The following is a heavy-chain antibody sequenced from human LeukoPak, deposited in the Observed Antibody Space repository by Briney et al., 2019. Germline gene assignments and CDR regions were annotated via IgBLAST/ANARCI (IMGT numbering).Heavy chain of an antibody. Sequence: PGGSLRLSCAASGFTLSSYNMKWVRQAPGKGLEWVAVISNDGSIDYYTDSVKGRFIISRDDSKNRMSLQMNSLRVDDTALYYCARGPDPVVRGPRRAFDLWGQGTRVTVSS. CDR3: ARGPDPVVRGPRRAFDL. V-gene: IGHV3-30-3*01. CDR1: GFTLSSYN. CDR2: ISNDGSID. D-gene: IGHD3-10*01. J-gene: IGHJ3*01.